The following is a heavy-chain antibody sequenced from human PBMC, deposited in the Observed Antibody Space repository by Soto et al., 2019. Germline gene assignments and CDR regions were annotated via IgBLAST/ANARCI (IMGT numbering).Heavy chain of an antibody. V-gene: IGHV3-23*01. CDR3: AKLLSPLDYYDSSGYYHAPADY. Sequence: GGSLRLSCAASGCTFSSYAMSWVRQAPGKGLEWVSAISGSGGSTYYADSVKGRFTISRDNSKNTLYLQMNSLRAEDTAVYYCAKLLSPLDYYDSSGYYHAPADYWGQGTLVTVSS. D-gene: IGHD3-22*01. CDR1: GCTFSSYA. CDR2: ISGSGGST. J-gene: IGHJ4*02.